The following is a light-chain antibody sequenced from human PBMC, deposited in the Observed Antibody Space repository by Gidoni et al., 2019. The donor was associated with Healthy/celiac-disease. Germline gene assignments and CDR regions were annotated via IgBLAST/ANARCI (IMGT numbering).Light chain of an antibody. CDR1: QSVSSN. Sequence: EIVSTQSPATLSLSPGARATLSCRASQSVSSNLAWYQQKPGQAPRLLIYDASNRATGIPARFSGSGSGTDFTLTISSLEPEDFAVYYCQQRSNWPRTFGQGTKVEIK. CDR3: QQRSNWPRT. CDR2: DAS. J-gene: IGKJ1*01. V-gene: IGKV3-11*01.